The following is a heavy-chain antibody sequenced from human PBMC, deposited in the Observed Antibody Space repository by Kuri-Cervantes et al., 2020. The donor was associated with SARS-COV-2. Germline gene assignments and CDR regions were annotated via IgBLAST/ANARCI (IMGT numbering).Heavy chain of an antibody. CDR1: GFTFSAYT. Sequence: GESLKISCVASGFTFSAYTLNWVRQAPGKGLEWVSSITRSSVYISYADSVKGRFTISRDNAKNSLYLQMNSLRAEDTAVYYCARDPGYDILTGYYPAADDAFDIWGQGTMVTVSS. J-gene: IGHJ3*02. D-gene: IGHD3-9*01. CDR3: ARDPGYDILTGYYPAADDAFDI. CDR2: ITRSSVYI. V-gene: IGHV3-21*01.